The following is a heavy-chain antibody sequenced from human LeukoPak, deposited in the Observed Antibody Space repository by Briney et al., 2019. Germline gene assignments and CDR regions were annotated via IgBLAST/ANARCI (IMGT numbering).Heavy chain of an antibody. J-gene: IGHJ4*02. V-gene: IGHV1-69*05. D-gene: IGHD6-19*01. CDR2: IIPIFGTA. CDR3: ARSGTPQWLVRD. CDR1: GGTFSSYA. Sequence: SVKVSCKASGGTFSSYAISWVRQAPGQGLEWMGRIIPIFGTANYAQKLQGRVTITTDESTSTAYMELSSLRSEDTAVYYCARSGTPQWLVRDWGQGTLVTVSS.